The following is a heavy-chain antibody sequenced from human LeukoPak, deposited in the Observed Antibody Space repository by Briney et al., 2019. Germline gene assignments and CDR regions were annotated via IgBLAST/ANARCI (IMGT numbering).Heavy chain of an antibody. CDR1: GFTFSSYA. Sequence: GGSLRLSCAASGFTFSSYAMSWVRQAPGKGLEWVSIIYSGGITNYVDSVKGRFTISRDNSKNTLYLQMSSLRAEDTAVYYCARGGWDGYNYGDYWGQGTLVTVSS. CDR2: IYSGGIT. D-gene: IGHD5-24*01. V-gene: IGHV3-66*01. J-gene: IGHJ4*02. CDR3: ARGGWDGYNYGDY.